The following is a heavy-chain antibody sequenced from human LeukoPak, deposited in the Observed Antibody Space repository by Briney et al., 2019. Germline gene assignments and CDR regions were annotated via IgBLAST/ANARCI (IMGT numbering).Heavy chain of an antibody. D-gene: IGHD1-26*01. CDR3: ARDLKRTVGATTASDY. J-gene: IGHJ4*02. Sequence: ASVKVSCKASGGTFSSYTISWVRQAPGQGLEWMGWISAHNGDTNYAQKFQGRVSMTTDTSTSTGYMELRSLTSDDTAVYYCARDLKRTVGATTASDYWGQGTLVTVSS. CDR2: ISAHNGDT. V-gene: IGHV1-18*01. CDR1: GGTFSSYT.